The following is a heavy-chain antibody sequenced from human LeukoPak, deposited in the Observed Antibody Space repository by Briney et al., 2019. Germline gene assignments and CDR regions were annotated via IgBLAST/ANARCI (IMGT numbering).Heavy chain of an antibody. CDR1: GYTFTDYY. D-gene: IGHD2-2*01. CDR3: ARSKIPYCSSTSCYPLYWFDP. J-gene: IGHJ5*02. V-gene: IGHV1-69-2*01. CDR2: VDPEDGET. Sequence: ASVKISCKLSGYTFTDYYIHWVQQAPGKGLEWMGLVDPEDGETIYAEKFQGRVTITADESTSTAYMELSSLRSEDTAVYYCARSKIPYCSSTSCYPLYWFDPWGQGTLVTVSS.